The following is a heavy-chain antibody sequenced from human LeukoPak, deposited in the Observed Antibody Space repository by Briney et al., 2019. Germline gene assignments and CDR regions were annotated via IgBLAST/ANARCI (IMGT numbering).Heavy chain of an antibody. V-gene: IGHV4-59*08. Sequence: SETLSLTCTVSGGSISSYNWSWIRQPPGKGLEWIGNIYYSGSTNYNPSLKSRVTIPVDTSKNQFSLKLSSVTAADTAVYYCARHSRVGRKDSGAFDIWGQGTMVTVSS. CDR1: GGSISSYN. J-gene: IGHJ3*02. CDR3: ARHSRVGRKDSGAFDI. CDR2: IYYSGST. D-gene: IGHD1-26*01.